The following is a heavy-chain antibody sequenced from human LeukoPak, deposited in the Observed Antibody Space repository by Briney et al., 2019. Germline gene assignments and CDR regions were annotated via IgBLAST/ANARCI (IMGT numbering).Heavy chain of an antibody. D-gene: IGHD3-10*01. CDR3: AKGYYYADDY. V-gene: IGHV3-30*18. CDR1: GFTFSSYG. CDR2: ISYDGSNK. J-gene: IGHJ4*02. Sequence: PGRSLRLSCAASGFTFSSYGMHWVRQAPGNGLEWVAVISYDGSNKYYADSVKGRFTISRDNSKNTLYLQMNSLRAEDTAVYYCAKGYYYADDYWGQGTLVTVSS.